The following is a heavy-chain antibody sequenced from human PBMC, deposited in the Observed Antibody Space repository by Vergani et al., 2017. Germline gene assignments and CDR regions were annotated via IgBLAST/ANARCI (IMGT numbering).Heavy chain of an antibody. V-gene: IGHV4-61*02. Sequence: QVQLQESGPGLVKPSQTLSLTCTVSGGSTSSGLYYWSCIRQPAGKGLVWIGRVYSSGSTHYNPSLKSRVTISVDTSKNQFSLQLRSVTAADTAVYFCARGNSSSWPLDYWGQGTLVTVSS. D-gene: IGHD6-13*01. CDR2: VYSSGST. CDR3: ARGNSSSWPLDY. CDR1: GGSTSSGLYY. J-gene: IGHJ4*02.